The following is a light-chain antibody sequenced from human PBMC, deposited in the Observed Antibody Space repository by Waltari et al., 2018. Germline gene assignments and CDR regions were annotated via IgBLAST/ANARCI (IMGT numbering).Light chain of an antibody. CDR3: QQYGSLPRT. CDR2: GAS. J-gene: IGKJ1*01. V-gene: IGKV3-20*01. CDR1: QSVSSSY. Sequence: EIVLTQSPGTLSLSPGERATPSCRASQSVSSSYLAWYQQKPGQAPRLLIYGASSRATGIPDRFSGSGSGTDFTLTISRLEPEDFAVYYCQQYGSLPRTFGQGTKVEIK.